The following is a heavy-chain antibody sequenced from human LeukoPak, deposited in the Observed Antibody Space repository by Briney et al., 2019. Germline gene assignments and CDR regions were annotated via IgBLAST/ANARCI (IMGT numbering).Heavy chain of an antibody. CDR3: ARFFPDIVVVVAEEGYFDY. Sequence: NASETLSLTCAVSGGSISSSNWWSWVRQPPGKGLEWIGEIYHSGSTNYNPSLKSRVTISVDKSKNQFSLKLSSVTAADTAVYYCARFFPDIVVVVAEEGYFDYWGQGTLVTVSS. J-gene: IGHJ4*02. D-gene: IGHD2-15*01. V-gene: IGHV4-4*02. CDR2: IYHSGST. CDR1: GGSISSSNW.